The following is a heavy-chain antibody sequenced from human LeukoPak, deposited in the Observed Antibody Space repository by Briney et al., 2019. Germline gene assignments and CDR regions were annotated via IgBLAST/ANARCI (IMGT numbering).Heavy chain of an antibody. V-gene: IGHV1-18*01. CDR2: ISAYNGNT. CDR1: GYTFTSYG. J-gene: IGHJ3*02. CDR3: ARRRAGAFDI. Sequence: ASVKVSCKASGYTFTSYGIRWERQAPGQWLEWMGWISAYNGNTNYAQELQGRVTMTTDTSTSTAYMELRSLRSDDTAVYYCARRRAGAFDIWGQGTTVTVSS.